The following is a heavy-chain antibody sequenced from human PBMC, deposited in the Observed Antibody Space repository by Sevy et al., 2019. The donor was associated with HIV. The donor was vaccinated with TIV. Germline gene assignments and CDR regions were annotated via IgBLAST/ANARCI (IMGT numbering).Heavy chain of an antibody. Sequence: GGSLRLSCAASGFSFSSYGMHWVRQAPGKGLEWMSYIQYDGSNKDYADSVKGRFTISRDNSKNTLYLQMNSLRVEDRAVFKCVKEGGGEGGDHWGQGTLVTVSS. V-gene: IGHV3-30*02. J-gene: IGHJ4*02. CDR1: GFSFSSYG. CDR3: VKEGGGEGGDH. CDR2: IQYDGSNK. D-gene: IGHD2-21*01.